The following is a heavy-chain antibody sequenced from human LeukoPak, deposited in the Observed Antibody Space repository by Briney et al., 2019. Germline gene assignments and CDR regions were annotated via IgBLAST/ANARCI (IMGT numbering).Heavy chain of an antibody. CDR2: ISGSGGST. CDR3: AKGKGSSSSSIDW. CDR1: GFTFNTYA. D-gene: IGHD2-15*01. Sequence: GGSLRLSCAASGFTFNTYAMSWVRQAPGKGLEWVSAISGSGGSTYYADSVKGRFTISRDNSKDTLYLQIHSLRAEDTAVYYCAKGKGSSSSSIDWWGQGTLVTVSS. J-gene: IGHJ4*02. V-gene: IGHV3-23*01.